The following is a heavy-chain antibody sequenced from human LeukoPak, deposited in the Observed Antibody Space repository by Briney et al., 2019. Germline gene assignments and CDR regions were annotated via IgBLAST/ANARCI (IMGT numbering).Heavy chain of an antibody. Sequence: GASVKVSCKASGYTFTNFEINWVRQASGQGLEWMGWMDPNTGNTGYAQKFQGRVTITRDTSTNTAYMEMSSLSFDDTAVYYCARDLPYGDYSDAFDVWGHGTMVTVSS. D-gene: IGHD4-17*01. CDR1: GYTFTNFE. CDR2: MDPNTGNT. J-gene: IGHJ3*01. CDR3: ARDLPYGDYSDAFDV. V-gene: IGHV1-8*01.